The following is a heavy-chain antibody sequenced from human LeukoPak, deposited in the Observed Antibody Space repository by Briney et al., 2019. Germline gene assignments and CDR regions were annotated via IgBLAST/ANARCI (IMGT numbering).Heavy chain of an antibody. CDR2: IFPSGGEI. J-gene: IGHJ6*04. CDR3: AELGITMTGGV. D-gene: IGHD3-10*02. CDR1: GFTFDDYG. V-gene: IGHV3-21*01. Sequence: KPGGSLRLSCAASGFTFDDYGMSWVRQAPGKGLEWVSSIFPSGGEIHYADSVRGRFTISRDNAKNSLYLQMNSLRAEDTAVYYCAELGITMTGGVWGKGTTVAISS.